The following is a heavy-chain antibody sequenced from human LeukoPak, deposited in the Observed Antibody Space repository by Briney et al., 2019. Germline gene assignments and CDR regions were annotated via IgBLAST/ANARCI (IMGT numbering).Heavy chain of an antibody. CDR2: INHSGST. V-gene: IGHV4-34*01. CDR1: GGSFSGYY. CDR3: ARGRLRYFDWLFAAFDI. Sequence: SETLSLTCAVYGGSFSGYYWSWIRQPPGKGLEWIGEINHSGSTNYNPSLKSRVTISVDTSKNQFSLKLSSVTAADTAVYYCARGRLRYFDWLFAAFDIWVQGTMVTVSS. J-gene: IGHJ3*02. D-gene: IGHD3-9*01.